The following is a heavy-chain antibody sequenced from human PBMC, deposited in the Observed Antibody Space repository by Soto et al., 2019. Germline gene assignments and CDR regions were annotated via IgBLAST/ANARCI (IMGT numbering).Heavy chain of an antibody. CDR1: GYTFTGYY. Sequence: ASVKVSCKASGYTFTGYYMHWVRQAPGQGLEWMGWINPNSGGTNYAQKFQGWVTMTRDTSISTAYMELSRLRSDDTAVYYCARAPLGYYYYYMDVWGKGTTVTVSS. J-gene: IGHJ6*03. D-gene: IGHD7-27*01. CDR2: INPNSGGT. CDR3: ARAPLGYYYYYMDV. V-gene: IGHV1-2*04.